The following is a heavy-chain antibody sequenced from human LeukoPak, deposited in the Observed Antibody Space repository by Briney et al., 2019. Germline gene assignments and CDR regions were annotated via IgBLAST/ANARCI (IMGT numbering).Heavy chain of an antibody. J-gene: IGHJ4*02. CDR2: ISSRSKYI. D-gene: IGHD6-19*01. CDR3: ARAVAVPGGGYYFDY. Sequence: GGSLRLSCAASGFTFSAFILSWVRQAPGKGLEWVSSISSRSKYIYYANSVKGRFTISRDSAGYFATNSLYLQMNSLRPADTAVYFCARAVAVPGGGYYFDYWGQGTLVTVSS. CDR1: GFTFSAFI. V-gene: IGHV3-21*01.